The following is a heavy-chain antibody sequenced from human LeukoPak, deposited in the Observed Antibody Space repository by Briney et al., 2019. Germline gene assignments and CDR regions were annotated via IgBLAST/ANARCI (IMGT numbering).Heavy chain of an antibody. CDR2: IYYSGST. D-gene: IGHD6-19*01. V-gene: IGHV4-61*10. J-gene: IGHJ4*02. CDR3: ARGPTVPIAVAGNFDY. Sequence: PSQTLSLTCTVSGGSISSGNYYWSWIRQPAGKGLEWIGYIYYSGSTNYNPSLKSRVTISVDTSKNQFSLKLSSVTAADTAVYYCARGPTVPIAVAGNFDYWGQGTLVTVSS. CDR1: GGSISSGNYY.